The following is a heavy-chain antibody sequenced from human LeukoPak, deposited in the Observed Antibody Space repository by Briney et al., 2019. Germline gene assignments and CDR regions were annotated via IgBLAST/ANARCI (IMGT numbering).Heavy chain of an antibody. D-gene: IGHD3-22*01. CDR3: ARGATYYYDSSGHSNSDDAFDI. Sequence: TSETLSLTCTVSGGSISSSSYYWGWIRQPPGKGLEWIGSIYYSGSTYYNPSLKSRVTISVDTSKNQFSLKLSSVTAVDTAVYYCARGATYYYDSSGHSNSDDAFDIWGQGTMVTVSS. CDR2: IYYSGST. V-gene: IGHV4-39*01. CDR1: GGSISSSSYY. J-gene: IGHJ3*02.